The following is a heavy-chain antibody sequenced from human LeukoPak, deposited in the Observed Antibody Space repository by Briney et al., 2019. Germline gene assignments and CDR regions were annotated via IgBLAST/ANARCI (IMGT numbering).Heavy chain of an antibody. V-gene: IGHV3-23*01. CDR1: GFTFSSYA. CDR2: ISGSGGST. CDR3: AKVSISCSGGSCYFDY. D-gene: IGHD2-15*01. J-gene: IGHJ4*02. Sequence: GGSLRLSCAASGFTFSSYAMSWVRQAPGKGLEWVSAISGSGGSTYYADSVKGRFTISRDNSKNTLYLQMNSLRAEDTAVYYCAKVSISCSGGSCYFDYWGQGTLVTVSS.